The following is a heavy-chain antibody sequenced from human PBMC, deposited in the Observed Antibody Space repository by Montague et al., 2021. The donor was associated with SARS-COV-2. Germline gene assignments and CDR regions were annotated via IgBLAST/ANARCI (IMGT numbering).Heavy chain of an antibody. CDR3: AATDYSASGGYDF. V-gene: IGHV4-59*08. CDR2: IYYSGTT. J-gene: IGHJ4*02. D-gene: IGHD2-15*01. Sequence: SETLSLTCTVSGGSISGYFWSWIRHSPGKGLEWIGYIYYSGTTKYNPALKSRVAISLETSKNQYSLKLNSVTAADTAAYYCAATDYSASGGYDFWGQGTWVTVSS. CDR1: GGSISGYF.